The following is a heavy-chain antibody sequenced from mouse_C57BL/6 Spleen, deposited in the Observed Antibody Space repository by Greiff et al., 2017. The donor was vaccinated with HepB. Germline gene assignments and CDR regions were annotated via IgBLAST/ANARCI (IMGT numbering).Heavy chain of an antibody. Sequence: QVQLKQPGAELVKPGASVKLSCKASGYTFTSYWMHWVKQRPGQGLEWIGMIHPNSGSTNYNEKFKSKATLTVDKSSSTAYMQLSSLTSEDSAVYYCATYYGSSYNFDYWGQGTTLTVSS. D-gene: IGHD1-1*01. CDR3: ATYYGSSYNFDY. J-gene: IGHJ2*01. CDR2: IHPNSGST. V-gene: IGHV1-64*01. CDR1: GYTFTSYW.